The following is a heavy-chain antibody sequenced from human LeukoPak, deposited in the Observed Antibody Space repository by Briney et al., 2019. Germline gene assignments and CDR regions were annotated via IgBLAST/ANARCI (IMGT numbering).Heavy chain of an antibody. CDR3: ARVSKPGGFDYYYMDV. CDR1: GFTFSSYG. J-gene: IGHJ6*03. CDR2: ISYDGSNK. D-gene: IGHD2/OR15-2a*01. Sequence: GGSLRLSCAASGFTFSSYGMHWVRQAPGKGLEWVAGISYDGSNKYYADSVKGRFTISRDNSKNTLYLQMDNLRFEDTAVYYCARVSKPGGFDYYYMDVWGKGTTVIVSS. V-gene: IGHV3-30*03.